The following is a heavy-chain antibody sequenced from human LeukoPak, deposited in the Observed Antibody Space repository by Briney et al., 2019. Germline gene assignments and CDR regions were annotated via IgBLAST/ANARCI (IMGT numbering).Heavy chain of an antibody. Sequence: PGGSLRLSCAASGFTFSSYAMSWVRQAREKGLEWVSSISGSGGSTYYADSVKGRFTISRDNSKNTLYLQMNSLRAEDTAVYYCAKDLGAVAGPYYYYGMDVWGQGTTVTVSS. J-gene: IGHJ6*02. V-gene: IGHV3-23*01. CDR1: GFTFSSYA. CDR3: AKDLGAVAGPYYYYGMDV. CDR2: ISGSGGST. D-gene: IGHD6-19*01.